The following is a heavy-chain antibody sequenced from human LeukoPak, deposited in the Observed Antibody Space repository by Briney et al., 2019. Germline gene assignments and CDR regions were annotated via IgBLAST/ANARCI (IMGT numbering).Heavy chain of an antibody. CDR2: ISAYNGNT. J-gene: IGHJ4*03. D-gene: IGHD3-16*02. Sequence: GASVKVSCKASGYTFTSYGISWVRQAPGQGLEWMGWISAYNGNTNYAQKLQGRVTMTTDTSTSTAYMELRSLRSDDTAVYYCARDRRRLRLGELSPDFDYWGQGTTVTVSS. CDR1: GYTFTSYG. CDR3: ARDRRRLRLGELSPDFDY. V-gene: IGHV1-18*01.